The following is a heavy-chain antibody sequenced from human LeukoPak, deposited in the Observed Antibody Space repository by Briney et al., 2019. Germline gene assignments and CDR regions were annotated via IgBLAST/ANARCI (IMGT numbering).Heavy chain of an antibody. CDR1: GFTFSSYW. Sequence: GGSLRLSCAASGFTFSSYWMSWVRQAPGKGLERVANIKQDGSEKYYVDSVKGRFTISRDNAKNSLYLQMNSLRAEDTAVYYCAKRVVVPAANWFDPWGQGTLVTVSS. CDR2: IKQDGSEK. J-gene: IGHJ5*02. V-gene: IGHV3-7*01. D-gene: IGHD2-2*01. CDR3: AKRVVVPAANWFDP.